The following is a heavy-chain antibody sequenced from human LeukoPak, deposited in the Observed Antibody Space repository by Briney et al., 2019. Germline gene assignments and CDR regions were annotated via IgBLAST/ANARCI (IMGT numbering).Heavy chain of an antibody. Sequence: SETLSLTCTVSGGSISSSSYYWGWIRQPPGKGLEWIGSIYYSGSTYYNPSLKSRVTISVDTSKNQFSLKLSSVTAADTAVYYCARPLLSGGYDSAFDIWGQGTMVTVSS. J-gene: IGHJ3*02. CDR1: GGSISSSSYY. CDR3: ARPLLSGGYDSAFDI. D-gene: IGHD1-26*01. CDR2: IYYSGST. V-gene: IGHV4-39*01.